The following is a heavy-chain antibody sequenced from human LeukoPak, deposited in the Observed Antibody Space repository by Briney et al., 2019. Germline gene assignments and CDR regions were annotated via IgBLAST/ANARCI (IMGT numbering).Heavy chain of an antibody. CDR2: IYESGQTT. CDR3: AKDYRIGYSDHFDY. V-gene: IGHV3-23*01. Sequence: GGSLRLSCVGSGFTFSSHAMSWVRQAPEKGLEWVSGIYESGQTTHYADSVKGRFSISRDNSKNTLYLQMDSLGGEDTAIHYCAKDYRIGYSDHFDYWGQGALVTISS. J-gene: IGHJ4*02. D-gene: IGHD2-21*01. CDR1: GFTFSSHA.